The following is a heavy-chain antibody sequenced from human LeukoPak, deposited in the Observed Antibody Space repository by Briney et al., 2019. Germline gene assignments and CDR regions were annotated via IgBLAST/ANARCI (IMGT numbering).Heavy chain of an antibody. V-gene: IGHV3-66*01. CDR1: RFTVSGTY. CDR2: IYSDGRA. Sequence: GGSLRLSCAASRFTVSGTYMTWVRQAPGKELERVSSIYSDGRAYYADSVRGRFTISRDDSKNTVNLQMNSLRAEGTAVYYCASKVPEANFFGFLGYWGQGTLVTVSS. CDR3: ASKVPEANFFGFLGY. D-gene: IGHD4/OR15-4a*01. J-gene: IGHJ4*02.